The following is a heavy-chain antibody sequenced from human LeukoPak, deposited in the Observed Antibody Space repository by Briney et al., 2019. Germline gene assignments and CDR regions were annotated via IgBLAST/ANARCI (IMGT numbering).Heavy chain of an antibody. CDR2: ITGSVGNT. D-gene: IGHD6-13*01. CDR1: GFTFSSYA. V-gene: IGHV3-23*01. Sequence: PGGSLRLSCAASGFTFSSYAMSWVRQAPGKGLEWVSLITGSVGNTYSAESVKGRFTISRDNSKNTMYLQMSSLRAEDTAIYYCAQGNPTGYGTSWFDYWGQGTLVTVSS. CDR3: AQGNPTGYGTSWFDY. J-gene: IGHJ4*02.